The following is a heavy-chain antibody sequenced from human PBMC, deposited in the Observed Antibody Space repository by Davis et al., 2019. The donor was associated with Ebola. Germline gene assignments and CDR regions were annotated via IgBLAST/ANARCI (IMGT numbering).Heavy chain of an antibody. CDR1: GFTFSDYY. V-gene: IGHV3-7*03. Sequence: GGSLRLSCAASGFTFSDYYMSWIRQAPGKGLEWVANIKQDGSEKYYVDSVKGRFTISRDNAKKSLNLQMNSLRAEDTALYHCARDIAYYYGSSGSLGAFDIWGQGTMVTVSS. CDR2: IKQDGSEK. J-gene: IGHJ3*02. CDR3: ARDIAYYYGSSGSLGAFDI. D-gene: IGHD3-22*01.